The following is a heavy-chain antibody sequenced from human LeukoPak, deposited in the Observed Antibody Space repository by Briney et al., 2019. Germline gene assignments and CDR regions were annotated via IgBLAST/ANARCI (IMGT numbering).Heavy chain of an antibody. D-gene: IGHD2/OR15-2a*01. Sequence: GGSLRLSCAASGFTVSSNYMSWVRQAPGKGLEWVSVIYSGGSTYYADSVKGRFTISRDNSKNTLYLQMDSLRAEDAAVYYCARDFPAFDWGQGTLVTVSS. CDR2: IYSGGST. CDR3: ARDFPAFD. CDR1: GFTVSSNY. V-gene: IGHV3-53*01. J-gene: IGHJ4*02.